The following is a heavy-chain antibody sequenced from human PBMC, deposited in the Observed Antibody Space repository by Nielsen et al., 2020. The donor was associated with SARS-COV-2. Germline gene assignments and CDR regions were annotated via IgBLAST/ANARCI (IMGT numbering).Heavy chain of an antibody. D-gene: IGHD6-13*01. Sequence: GSLRLSCTVSGGSIRTSSYYWGWIRQPPGKGLEWIGSIYYSGSTYYNPSLKSRVTISVDTSKNQFSLKLSSVTAADTAVYYCAREMGIAAAGNPYYYYGMDVWGQGTTVTVSS. CDR3: AREMGIAAAGNPYYYYGMDV. CDR1: GGSIRTSSYY. J-gene: IGHJ6*02. V-gene: IGHV4-39*02. CDR2: IYYSGST.